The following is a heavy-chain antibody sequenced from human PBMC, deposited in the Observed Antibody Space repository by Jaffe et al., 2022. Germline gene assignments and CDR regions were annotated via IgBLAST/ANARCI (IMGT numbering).Heavy chain of an antibody. J-gene: IGHJ2*01. V-gene: IGHV4-38-2*02. Sequence: QVQLQESGPGLVKPSETLSLTCTVSGDSISSGHYWGWFRQPPGKGLEWIGTIYNSGSAYYNPSLDSRVTLSVDTSKNHFSLRLTSVTASDTALYYCTRHRQPDYGDFISWYIDLWGRGTLVSVSS. CDR3: TRHRQPDYGDFISWYIDL. CDR2: IYNSGSA. CDR1: GDSISSGHY. D-gene: IGHD4-17*01.